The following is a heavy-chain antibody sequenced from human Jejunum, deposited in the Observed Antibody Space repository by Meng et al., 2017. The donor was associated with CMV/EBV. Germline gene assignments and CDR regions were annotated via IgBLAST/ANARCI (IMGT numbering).Heavy chain of an antibody. D-gene: IGHD1-26*01. CDR1: GYTFTNYG. V-gene: IGHV1-18*01. Sequence: GQLVQSVGEVKKSGASVKVSCKASGYTFTNYGITWVRQAPGQGLEWMGWISDYNGNTNYAQTLQGRLTMTTDTSTSTAYMELRSLRSDDTAVYYCARVEVGITSGDYWGQGTLVTVSS. CDR3: ARVEVGITSGDY. J-gene: IGHJ4*02. CDR2: ISDYNGNT.